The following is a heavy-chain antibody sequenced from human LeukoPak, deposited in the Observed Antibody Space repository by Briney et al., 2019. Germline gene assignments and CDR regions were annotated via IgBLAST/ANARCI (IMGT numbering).Heavy chain of an antibody. CDR2: ISSSSSNK. Sequence: GGSLRLSCAASGFTFSSYNMNWVRQAPGKGLEWVSSISSSSSNKYYADSVKGRFTISRDNAKNSLHLQMNSMKAEATALYYFARTTRGTGTTFLDSWGQGTLVTVSS. V-gene: IGHV3-21*01. CDR3: ARTTRGTGTTFLDS. CDR1: GFTFSSYN. D-gene: IGHD1-7*01. J-gene: IGHJ5*01.